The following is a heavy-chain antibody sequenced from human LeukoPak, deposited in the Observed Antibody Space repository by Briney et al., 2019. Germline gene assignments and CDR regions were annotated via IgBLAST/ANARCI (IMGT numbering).Heavy chain of an antibody. V-gene: IGHV3-53*01. CDR2: IYSDNT. Sequence: PGGSLRLSCTVSGFTVSSNSMSWVRQAPGKGLEWVSFIYSDNTHYSDSVKGRFTISRDNAKNSLYLQMNSLRAEDTAVYYCARVIRAAGTAFDYWGQGTLVTVSS. CDR3: ARVIRAAGTAFDY. CDR1: GFTVSSNS. J-gene: IGHJ4*02. D-gene: IGHD6-13*01.